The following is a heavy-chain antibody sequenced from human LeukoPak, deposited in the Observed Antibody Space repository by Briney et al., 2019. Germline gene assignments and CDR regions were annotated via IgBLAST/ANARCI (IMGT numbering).Heavy chain of an antibody. CDR3: ARGDSSGYVCDY. D-gene: IGHD3-22*01. V-gene: IGHV3-21*06. J-gene: IGHJ4*02. CDR1: GFTLSSYS. Sequence: GGSLRLSCAASGFTLSSYSMNWVRQAPGKGLEWVSSISSSSYIYYADSVKGRFTISRDNAKNSLYVQMDSLRAEDTAVYYCARGDSSGYVCDYWGQGTLVTVSS. CDR2: ISSSSYI.